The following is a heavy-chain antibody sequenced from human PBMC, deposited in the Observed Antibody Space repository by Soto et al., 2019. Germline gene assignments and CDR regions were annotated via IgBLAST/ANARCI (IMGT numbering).Heavy chain of an antibody. CDR2: IRSKAHSYTT. CDR3: TRAYGDYGYYYYYGMDV. Sequence: EVQLVDSGGGLVQPGRSLKLSCAASGFTFSGSAIHWVRQASGKGLEWVGRIRSKAHSYTTSYAASVKGRFTISRDDSKNTAYLQMNSLKTEDTAVYYCTRAYGDYGYYYYYGMDVWGQGTTVTVSS. D-gene: IGHD4-17*01. CDR1: GFTFSGSA. V-gene: IGHV3-73*02. J-gene: IGHJ6*02.